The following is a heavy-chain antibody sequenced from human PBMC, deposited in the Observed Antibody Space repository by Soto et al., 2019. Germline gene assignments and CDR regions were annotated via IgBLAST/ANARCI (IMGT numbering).Heavy chain of an antibody. V-gene: IGHV1-18*01. CDR2: TSANNGNT. J-gene: IGHJ4*02. D-gene: IGHD6-13*01. CDR1: GYTFTSYG. CDR3: ARVPKNYPGIAAAGTNS. Sequence: QVQLVQSGAEVKKPGASVKVSCKASGYTFTSYGISWVRQAPGQGLEWMGWTSANNGNTNYAQKRQGRVTMTTXXSXRXXYMELRSLRSDDTAVYYCARVPKNYPGIAAAGTNSWGQGTLVTVSS.